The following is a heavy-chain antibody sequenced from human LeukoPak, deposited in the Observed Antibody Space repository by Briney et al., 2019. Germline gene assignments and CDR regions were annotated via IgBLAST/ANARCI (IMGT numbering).Heavy chain of an antibody. V-gene: IGHV3-21*01. J-gene: IGHJ4*02. CDR3: ARDDTYYDSSGYYLDY. Sequence: GESLKISCAASGFTFSSYSMNWVRQAPGKGLEWVSSISSTSSYIYYADSVKGRFTISRDNAKNSLYLQMNSLRAEDTAVYYCARDDTYYDSSGYYLDYWGQGTLVTVSS. CDR2: ISSTSSYI. CDR1: GFTFSSYS. D-gene: IGHD3-22*01.